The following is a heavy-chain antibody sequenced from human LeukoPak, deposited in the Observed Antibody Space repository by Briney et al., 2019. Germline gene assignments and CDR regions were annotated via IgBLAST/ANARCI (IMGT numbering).Heavy chain of an antibody. V-gene: IGHV4-59*01. CDR3: AREGAAPMYYYYMDV. Sequence: SETLSLTCTVSGGSISSYYWSWIRQPPGKGLEWIGYINYSGSTNYNPSLKSRVTISLDTSKNQFSLKLNSVTAADTAVYCCAREGAAPMYYYYMDVWGEGTTVTVSS. J-gene: IGHJ6*03. CDR2: INYSGST. CDR1: GGSISSYY. D-gene: IGHD2-2*01.